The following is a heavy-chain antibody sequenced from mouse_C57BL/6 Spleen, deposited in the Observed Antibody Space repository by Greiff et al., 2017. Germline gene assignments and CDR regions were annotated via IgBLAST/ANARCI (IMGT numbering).Heavy chain of an antibody. CDR3: TGYYIEGGGDY. J-gene: IGHJ2*01. Sequence: EVQRVESGGGLVQPGGSMKLSCVASGFTFSNYWMNWGRQAPEKGLEWGAQIRLKSDNYATHNADAVKGWFTISRDDSKSIVYLQMNNLRAEDTGIYYCTGYYIEGGGDYWGQGTPLTVSS. CDR2: IRLKSDNYAT. CDR1: GFTFSNYW. D-gene: IGHD2-12*01. V-gene: IGHV6-3*01.